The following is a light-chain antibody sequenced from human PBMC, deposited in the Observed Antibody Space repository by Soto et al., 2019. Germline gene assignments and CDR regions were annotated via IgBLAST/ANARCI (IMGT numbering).Light chain of an antibody. Sequence: IQLTQSPSSLSASVGARVSFTFRASQGISSFLAWYQHKAGKAPKLLIYAASTLRSGVPSRFSGSGSATDFTLTISSLRPDDFATYYCQQLNTYPPTFGQGTKVDIK. J-gene: IGKJ1*01. V-gene: IGKV1-9*01. CDR3: QQLNTYPPT. CDR1: QGISSF. CDR2: AAS.